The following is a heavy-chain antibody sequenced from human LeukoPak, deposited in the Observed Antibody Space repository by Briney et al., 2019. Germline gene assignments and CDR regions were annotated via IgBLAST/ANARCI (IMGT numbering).Heavy chain of an antibody. J-gene: IGHJ4*02. Sequence: PGGSLTLSCAASGFTFSSYSMNWVRQAPGKGLEWVSYIVTSGSTIYYADSVKGRFHHSRDNAKNSLYLQMDSLRDEDTAGYCWARILGLSLDFWGRGALVTVSS. V-gene: IGHV3-48*02. CDR2: IVTSGSTI. CDR1: GFTFSSYS. D-gene: IGHD3-16*02. CDR3: ARILGLSLDF.